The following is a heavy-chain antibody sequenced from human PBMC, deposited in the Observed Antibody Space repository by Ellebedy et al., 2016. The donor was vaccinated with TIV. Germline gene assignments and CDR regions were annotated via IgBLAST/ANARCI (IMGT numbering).Heavy chain of an antibody. J-gene: IGHJ3*02. CDR3: ARAPLDDAFDI. CDR1: GFTFSSYW. CDR2: INSDGSST. V-gene: IGHV3-74*01. Sequence: GESLKISXAASGFTFSSYWMHWVRQAPGKGLVWVSRINSDGSSTSYADSVKGRFTISRDNAKNTLYLQMNSLRAEDTALYYCARAPLDDAFDIWGQGTMVTVSS.